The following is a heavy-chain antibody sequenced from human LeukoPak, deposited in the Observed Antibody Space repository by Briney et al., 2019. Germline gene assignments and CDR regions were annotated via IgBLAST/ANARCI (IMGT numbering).Heavy chain of an antibody. D-gene: IGHD2-8*01. V-gene: IGHV4-39*07. Sequence: SETLSLTCTVSGGSISSSSYYWGWIRQPPGKGLEWIGSIYYSGSTYYNPSLKSRVTISVDTSKNQFSLKLSSVTAADTAVYYCARVVLMVYASYAFDIWGQGTMVTVSS. CDR2: IYYSGST. CDR3: ARVVLMVYASYAFDI. J-gene: IGHJ3*02. CDR1: GGSISSSSYY.